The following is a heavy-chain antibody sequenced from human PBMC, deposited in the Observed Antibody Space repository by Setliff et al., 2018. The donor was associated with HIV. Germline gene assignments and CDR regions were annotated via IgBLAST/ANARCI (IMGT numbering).Heavy chain of an antibody. V-gene: IGHV4-34*01. CDR1: GGSFSGYY. Sequence: SETLSLTCAVYGGSFSGYYWSWIRQSPGKGLEWIGQINHGGSTNYSPSLKSRVTMSIDTPKNQFSLRLSSVTAADTAVYYCASDYSSRHDAFDIWGQGTVVTVSS. CDR2: INHGGST. J-gene: IGHJ3*02. CDR3: ASDYSSRHDAFDI. D-gene: IGHD6-13*01.